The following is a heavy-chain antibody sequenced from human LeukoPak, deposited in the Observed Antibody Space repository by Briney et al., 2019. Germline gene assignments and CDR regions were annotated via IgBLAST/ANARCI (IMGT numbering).Heavy chain of an antibody. V-gene: IGHV3-7*01. D-gene: IGHD3-10*01. CDR3: ARDQPVYYGSGSYRY. Sequence: PGGSLRLSCAASGFTFSSYWMSWVRQAPGKGLEWVANIKQDGSEKYYVDSVKGRFTISRDNAKNSLYLQMNSLRAEDTAVYYCARDQPVYYGSGSYRYWGQGTLVTVSS. CDR1: GFTFSSYW. J-gene: IGHJ4*02. CDR2: IKQDGSEK.